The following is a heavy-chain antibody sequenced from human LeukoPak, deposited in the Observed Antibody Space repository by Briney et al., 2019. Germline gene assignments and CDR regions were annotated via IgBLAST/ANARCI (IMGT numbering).Heavy chain of an antibody. CDR1: GFTFDDYA. V-gene: IGHV3-9*01. J-gene: IGHJ4*02. CDR3: AKVRGSSWCFDY. CDR2: ISWNSGSI. D-gene: IGHD6-13*01. Sequence: GGSLRLSCAASGFTFDDYAMHWVRQAPGKGLEWVSGISWNSGSIGYADSVKGRFTISRDNAKNSLYLQMNSLRAEDTALYYCAKVRGSSWCFDYWGQGTLVTVSS.